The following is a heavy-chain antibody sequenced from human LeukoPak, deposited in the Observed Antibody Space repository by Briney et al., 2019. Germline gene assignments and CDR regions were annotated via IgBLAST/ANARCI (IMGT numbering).Heavy chain of an antibody. Sequence: ASVKVSCQASGYTFTSYAINWVRQAPGQGLEWMGWINTNTGNPTYAQGFTGRFVFSLDTSVSTAYLQISSLKAEDTAVYYCARELVVVRFDYWGQGTLVTVSS. CDR1: GYTFTSYA. J-gene: IGHJ4*02. V-gene: IGHV7-4-1*02. D-gene: IGHD3-22*01. CDR2: INTNTGNP. CDR3: ARELVVVRFDY.